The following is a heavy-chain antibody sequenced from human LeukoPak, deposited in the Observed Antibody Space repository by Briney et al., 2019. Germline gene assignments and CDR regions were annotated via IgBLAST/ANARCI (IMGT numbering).Heavy chain of an antibody. CDR1: GYTFTDYY. CDR3: ERYCSNSCYAGDTFDI. J-gene: IGHJ3*02. CDR2: INPNSGVT. V-gene: IGHV1-2*07. Sequence: ASVKVSCKASGYTFTDYYLHWVRQAPGQGLEWRGWINPNSGVTNYAHNCQGRVTITSDTSITTAYMEMSRLRSDDTAVYYCERYCSNSCYAGDTFDIWGQGTRVTVSS. D-gene: IGHD2-2*01.